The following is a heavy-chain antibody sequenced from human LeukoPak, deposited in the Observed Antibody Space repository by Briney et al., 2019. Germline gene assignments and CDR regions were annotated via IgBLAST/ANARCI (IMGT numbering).Heavy chain of an antibody. D-gene: IGHD1-26*01. J-gene: IGHJ4*02. CDR1: GFTFSSFA. CDR3: AKRYSYLDY. Sequence: AGSLRLSCAASGFTFSSFAMSWVRQAPGKGLEWGSSIRDRGGSTYYADSVKGRFTISRDNSKNTLYLQMSSLRAEDTAVYYCAKRYSYLDYWGQGTLVIVSS. CDR2: IRDRGGST. V-gene: IGHV3-23*01.